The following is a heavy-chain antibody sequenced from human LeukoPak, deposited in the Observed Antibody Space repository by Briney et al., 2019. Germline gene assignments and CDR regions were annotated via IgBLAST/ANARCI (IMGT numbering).Heavy chain of an antibody. J-gene: IGHJ4*02. CDR2: ISSSSSYI. CDR1: GFTFSSYS. CDR3: ARDLERYYYGSGRLDY. D-gene: IGHD3-10*01. Sequence: GGSLRLSCAASGFTFSSYSMNWVRQAPGKGLEWVSSISSSSSYIYYADSVKGRFTISRDNAKNSLYLQMNSLRAEDTAVYYCARDLERYYYGSGRLDYWGQGTLVTVSS. V-gene: IGHV3-21*01.